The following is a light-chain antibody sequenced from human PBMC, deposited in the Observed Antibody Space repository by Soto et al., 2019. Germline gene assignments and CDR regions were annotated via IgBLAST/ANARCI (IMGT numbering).Light chain of an antibody. J-gene: IGKJ1*01. V-gene: IGKV1-5*01. CDR2: DAS. Sequence: DIPMTQSPSTLSASVGDRVTITCRASQSISSWLAWYQQKPGKAPKLLIYDASSLESGVPSRFSGSGSGTDFTLTISRLEPEDFAVYYCQQYGSSSWTFGQGTKVE. CDR1: QSISSW. CDR3: QQYGSSSWT.